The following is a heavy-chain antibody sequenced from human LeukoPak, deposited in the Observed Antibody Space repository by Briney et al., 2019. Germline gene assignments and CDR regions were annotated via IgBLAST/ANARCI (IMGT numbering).Heavy chain of an antibody. J-gene: IGHJ4*02. V-gene: IGHV1-2*02. Sequence: ASVKVSCKASGYTLTGYYMHWVRQAPGQGLEWMGWINPNSGGTNYAQKFQGRVTMTRDTSISTAYMELSRLRSDDTAVYYCARAQYYYDSSGYSDYWGQGTLVTVSS. D-gene: IGHD3-22*01. CDR2: INPNSGGT. CDR3: ARAQYYYDSSGYSDY. CDR1: GYTLTGYY.